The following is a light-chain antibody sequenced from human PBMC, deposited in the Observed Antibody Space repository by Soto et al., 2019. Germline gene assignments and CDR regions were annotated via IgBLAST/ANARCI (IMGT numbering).Light chain of an antibody. CDR3: AAWDDSLNAVV. V-gene: IGLV1-44*01. J-gene: IGLJ2*01. CDR2: NNN. CDR1: RSNIGTYA. Sequence: QSVLTQPPSASGTPGQRVTISCSGSRSNIGTYAVNWYQQLPGTAPKLLIYNNNQRPSGVPDRFSGSKSGTSASLAISGLQSEDEADYICAAWDDSLNAVVFGGGTKLTVL.